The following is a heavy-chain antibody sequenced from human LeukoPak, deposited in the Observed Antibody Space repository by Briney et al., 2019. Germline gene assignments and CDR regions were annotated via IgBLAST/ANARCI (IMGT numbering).Heavy chain of an antibody. CDR1: GYTFTGYY. Sequence: ASVKVSCKASGYTFTGYYMHWVRQAPGHGLEWMGWINPNSGGTNYAQKFQGRVTMTRDTSISTAYMELSRLRSDDTAVYYCASGPLNYYDSSGYCSLGGLLTWYFDLWGRGTLVTVSS. CDR3: ASGPLNYYDSSGYCSLGGLLTWYFDL. D-gene: IGHD3-22*01. J-gene: IGHJ2*01. CDR2: INPNSGGT. V-gene: IGHV1-2*02.